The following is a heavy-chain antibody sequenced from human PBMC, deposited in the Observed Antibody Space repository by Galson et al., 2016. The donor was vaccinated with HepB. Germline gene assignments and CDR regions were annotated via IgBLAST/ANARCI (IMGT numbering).Heavy chain of an antibody. J-gene: IGHJ4*02. D-gene: IGHD1-26*01. CDR2: LYSSWST. CDR3: ARDGESGSYDV. V-gene: IGHV3-53*01. CDR1: GFSLSSHY. Sequence: SLRLSCAASGFSLSSHYMSWIRQTPGQGLEWISVLYSSWSTYYADSVKGQFTISRDNSKHTLDLQMDSRRGNDTAIYYCARDGESGSYDVWGQGTLVSVSS.